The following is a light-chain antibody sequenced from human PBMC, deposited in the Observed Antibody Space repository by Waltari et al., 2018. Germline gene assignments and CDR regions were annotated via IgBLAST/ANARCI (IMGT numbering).Light chain of an antibody. Sequence: QAVVTQEPSLTVSPGGTVTLTCGSSTGPVTNDHFPYWFQQKPGQAPRALIYEGTDRQSWSRALFSGSIVGGKAALSLSGAQPEVETVYYCLLSYAGARVFGGGTKLTVL. V-gene: IGLV7-46*01. CDR3: LLSYAGARV. CDR1: TGPVTNDHF. J-gene: IGLJ3*02. CDR2: EGT.